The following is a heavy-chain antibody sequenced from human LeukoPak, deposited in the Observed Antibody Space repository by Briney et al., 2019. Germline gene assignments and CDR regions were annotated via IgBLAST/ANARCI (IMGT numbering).Heavy chain of an antibody. CDR1: GYTFTSYD. CDR2: MNPNSGNT. V-gene: IGHV1-8*03. J-gene: IGHJ5*02. CDR3: ARVSRRITIFGVVISRWFDP. D-gene: IGHD3-3*01. Sequence: ASVKVSCKASGYTFTSYDINWVRQATGQGLEWMGWMNPNSGNTGYAQKFQGRVTITRNTSISTAYMELSSLRSEDAAVYYCARVSRRITIFGVVISRWFDPWGQGTLVTVSP.